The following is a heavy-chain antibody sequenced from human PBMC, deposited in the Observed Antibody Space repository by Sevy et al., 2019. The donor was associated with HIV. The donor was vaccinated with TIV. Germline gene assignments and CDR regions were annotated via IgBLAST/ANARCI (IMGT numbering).Heavy chain of an antibody. J-gene: IGHJ6*02. Sequence: GGSLRLSCAVSGFTFSGYAMNWVRQAPGKGLEWVSAISGKGRSTHYADSVEGRFTISRDNSKNTLYLQMNSLRAEYTAVYYCAKTINSGGGVVPAANYYYYGMDVWGQGTTVTVSS. CDR1: GFTFSGYA. V-gene: IGHV3-23*01. D-gene: IGHD2-2*01. CDR2: ISGKGRST. CDR3: AKTINSGGGVVPAANYYYYGMDV.